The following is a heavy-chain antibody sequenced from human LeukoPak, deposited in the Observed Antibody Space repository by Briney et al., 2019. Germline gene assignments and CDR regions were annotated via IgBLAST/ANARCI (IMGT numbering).Heavy chain of an antibody. CDR3: ARGPYCSSTSCSGYYYYYYGMDV. Sequence: PSETLSLTCAVYGGSFSCYYWSWIRQPPGKGLEWIGEINHSGSTNYNPSLKSRVTISVDTSKNQFSLKLSSVTAADTAVYYCARGPYCSSTSCSGYYYYYYGMDVWGQGTTVTVSS. V-gene: IGHV4-34*01. CDR1: GGSFSCYY. CDR2: INHSGST. D-gene: IGHD2-2*01. J-gene: IGHJ6*02.